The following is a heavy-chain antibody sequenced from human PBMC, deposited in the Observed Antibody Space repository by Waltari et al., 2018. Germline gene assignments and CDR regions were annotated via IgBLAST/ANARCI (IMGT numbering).Heavy chain of an antibody. V-gene: IGHV3-74*01. CDR1: GFRFSNYW. CDR3: ARLAPRTYRSPVPGRHYYYGMDV. Sequence: EEQLLESGGGLVQPGDSLRLSCAGSGFRFSNYWMNWVRKAPGKGLGWVERISNDERRIIYADSVKGLFTISRDNAKNTVYLQMKRLRVEDTAVYYCARLAPRTYRSPVPGRHYYYGMDVWGQGTTVTVSS. J-gene: IGHJ6*02. D-gene: IGHD3-10*01. CDR2: ISNDERRI.